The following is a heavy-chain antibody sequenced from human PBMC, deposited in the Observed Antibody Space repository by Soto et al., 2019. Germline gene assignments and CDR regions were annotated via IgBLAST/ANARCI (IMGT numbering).Heavy chain of an antibody. CDR2: ISGSGGST. Sequence: HGGSMGISCAACGFTFSSYDMSWVRKXKGKGLEWVSGISGSGGSTYYADSVKGRFTISRDNSKNTLYLQMNSLRAEDTAVYYFSNAAGWGITAAGLWFDPSGQRTLVTVSS. D-gene: IGHD6-13*01. J-gene: IGHJ5*02. CDR1: GFTFSSYD. CDR3: SNAAGWGITAAGLWFDP. V-gene: IGHV3-23*01.